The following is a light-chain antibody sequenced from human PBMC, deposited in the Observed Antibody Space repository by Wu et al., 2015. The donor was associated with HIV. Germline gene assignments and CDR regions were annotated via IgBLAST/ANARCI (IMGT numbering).Light chain of an antibody. CDR3: QQFESSTFS. CDR2: GAY. Sequence: EIVLTQSPGTLSLSLGERATLSCRASQRVSVNYLVWYQHRPGQAPRLLIYGAYTRATGIPDRFSGSGSGTDFTLTINRLEPEDFAMYYCQQFESSTFSFGQGTKLEIK. V-gene: IGKV3-20*01. CDR1: QRVSVNY. J-gene: IGKJ2*03.